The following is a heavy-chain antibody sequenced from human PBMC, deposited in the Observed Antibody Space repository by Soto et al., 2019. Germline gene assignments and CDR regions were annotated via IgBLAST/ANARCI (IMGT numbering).Heavy chain of an antibody. CDR3: AREPGGYSGYDSASLDV. CDR1: GFTFSSYG. Sequence: QVQLVESGGGVVQPGRSLRLSCAASGFTFSSYGMHWVRQAPGKGLEWVAVIWYDGSNKYYADSVKGRFTISRDNSXNXXYLQMNSLRAEDTAVYYCAREPGGYSGYDSASLDVWGQGTTVTVSS. V-gene: IGHV3-33*01. D-gene: IGHD5-12*01. J-gene: IGHJ6*02. CDR2: IWYDGSNK.